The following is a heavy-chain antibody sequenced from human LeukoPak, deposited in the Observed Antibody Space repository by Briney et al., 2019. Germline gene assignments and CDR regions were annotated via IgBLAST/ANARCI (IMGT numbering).Heavy chain of an antibody. CDR2: IRYDGSNK. J-gene: IGHJ3*02. D-gene: IGHD3-22*01. CDR3: AKLETYYYDSSGRLSAFDI. Sequence: GGSLRLPCAASGFTFSSYGMHWVRQAPGKGLEWVAFIRYDGSNKYYADSVKGRFTISRDNSKNTLYLQMNSLRAEDTAVYYCAKLETYYYDSSGRLSAFDIWGQGTMVTVSS. CDR1: GFTFSSYG. V-gene: IGHV3-30*02.